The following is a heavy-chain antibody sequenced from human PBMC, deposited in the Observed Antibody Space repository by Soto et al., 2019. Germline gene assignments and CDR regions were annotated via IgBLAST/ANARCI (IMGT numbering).Heavy chain of an antibody. J-gene: IGHJ6*02. Sequence: EVQLLESGGGLVQPGGSLRLSCAASGFTFSSYAMSWVHQAPGKGLEWVSAISGSGGSTYYADSVKGRFTISRDNSKNTLYLQMNSLRAEDTAVYYCAKDSKYCSSTSCYNYYYYYYGMDVWGQGTTVTVSS. CDR3: AKDSKYCSSTSCYNYYYYYYGMDV. D-gene: IGHD2-2*02. CDR2: ISGSGGST. V-gene: IGHV3-23*01. CDR1: GFTFSSYA.